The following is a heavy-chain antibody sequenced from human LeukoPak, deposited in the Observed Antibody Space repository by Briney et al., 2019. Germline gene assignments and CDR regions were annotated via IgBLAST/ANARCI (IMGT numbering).Heavy chain of an antibody. D-gene: IGHD6-13*01. V-gene: IGHV3-21*01. CDR3: ARDYSSSCWS. CDR2: ISSSSSYI. CDR1: GFTFCSYT. J-gene: IGHJ4*02. Sequence: PGGSLRLSCAASGFTFCSYTMNWVRQAPGKGLEWVSYISSSSSYISYADSLKGRFTISRDNAKNSLYLQMNSLRAEDTAVYYCARDYSSSCWSWGQGTLVTVSS.